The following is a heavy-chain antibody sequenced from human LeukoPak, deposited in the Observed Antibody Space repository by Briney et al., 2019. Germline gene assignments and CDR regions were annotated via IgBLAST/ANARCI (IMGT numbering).Heavy chain of an antibody. D-gene: IGHD6-13*01. J-gene: IGHJ4*02. V-gene: IGHV3-20*04. CDR2: INWNGGST. CDR3: ARVGQQLGGYYFDY. Sequence: PGGSLRLSCAASGFTFDDHGMSWVRQAPGKGLEWVSGINWNGGSTGYADSVKGRFTISRDNAKNSLYLQMNSLRAEDTALYYCARVGQQLGGYYFDYWGQGTLVTVSS. CDR1: GFTFDDHG.